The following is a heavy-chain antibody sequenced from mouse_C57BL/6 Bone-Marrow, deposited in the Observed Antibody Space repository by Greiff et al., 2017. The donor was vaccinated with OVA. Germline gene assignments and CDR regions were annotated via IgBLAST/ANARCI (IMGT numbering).Heavy chain of an antibody. J-gene: IGHJ2*01. CDR1: GYTFTDYY. CDR2: IYPGSGNT. V-gene: IGHV1-76*01. CDR3: ARTHYFDY. Sequence: VKLVESGAELVRPGASVKLSCKASGYTFTDYYINWVKQRPGQGLEWIARIYPGSGNTYYNEKFKGKATLTAEKSSSTAYMQLSSLTSEDSAVYFCARTHYFDYWGQGTTLTVSS.